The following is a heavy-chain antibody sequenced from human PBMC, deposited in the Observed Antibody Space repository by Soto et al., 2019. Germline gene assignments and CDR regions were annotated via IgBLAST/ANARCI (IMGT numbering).Heavy chain of an antibody. J-gene: IGHJ4*02. CDR1: GFTFSSFE. V-gene: IGHV3-48*03. Sequence: EVQLAESGGGLAQPGGSLRLSCVGSGFTFSSFEMNWVRQTPGKGLEWLSYIGRSGETIYYTDSVKGRFTISRDNAKSSLFLQMNGLRDEDTGIYYCARDSRGGAARRPTFYYWGRGPLVTVSS. CDR2: IGRSGETI. CDR3: ARDSRGGAARRPTFYY. D-gene: IGHD6-6*01.